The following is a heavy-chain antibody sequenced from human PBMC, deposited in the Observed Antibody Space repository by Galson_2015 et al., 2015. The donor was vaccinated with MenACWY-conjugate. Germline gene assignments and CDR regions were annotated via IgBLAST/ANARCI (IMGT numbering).Heavy chain of an antibody. CDR2: INPSGGST. CDR1: GYTFTSYY. D-gene: IGHD2-15*01. V-gene: IGHV1-46*01. CDR3: ARDHGHRYCSGGSCSGWFDP. J-gene: IGHJ5*02. Sequence: VKVSCKASGYTFTSYYMHWVRQAPGQGLEWMGIINPSGGSTSYAQKFQGRVTMTRDTSTSTVYMELSSLRSEDTAVYYCARDHGHRYCSGGSCSGWFDPWGQGTLVTVSS.